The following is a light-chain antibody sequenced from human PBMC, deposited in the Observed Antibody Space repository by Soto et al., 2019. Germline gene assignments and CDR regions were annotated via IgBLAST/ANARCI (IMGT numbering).Light chain of an antibody. V-gene: IGLV2-14*01. CDR2: EVS. J-gene: IGLJ1*01. CDR1: SSDIGGYKH. Sequence: QSVLTQPASVSGSPGQSITISCTGTSSDIGGYKHVSWYQQHPGKAPKLMIYEVSNRPSGVSNRFSGSKSGNTASLTISGLQAEDEADYYCSSYTTSSTQVVGTGTKLTVL. CDR3: SSYTTSSTQV.